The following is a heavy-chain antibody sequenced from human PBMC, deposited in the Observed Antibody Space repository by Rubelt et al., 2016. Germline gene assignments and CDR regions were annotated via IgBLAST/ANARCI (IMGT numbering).Heavy chain of an antibody. D-gene: IGHD6-19*01. Sequence: QVQLQQSGPGLVKPSQTLSLTCAISGDSVSSNSAAWNWIRQSPSRGLEWLGRTYYRSKWYNDYEGLGKSRITNNPAPSTNQVSLQLNSVTPEDTAVYYCARGGDWLVPWDYWGQGTLVTVSS. CDR2: TYYRSKWYN. CDR3: ARGGDWLVPWDY. V-gene: IGHV6-1*01. J-gene: IGHJ4*02. CDR1: GDSVSSNSAA.